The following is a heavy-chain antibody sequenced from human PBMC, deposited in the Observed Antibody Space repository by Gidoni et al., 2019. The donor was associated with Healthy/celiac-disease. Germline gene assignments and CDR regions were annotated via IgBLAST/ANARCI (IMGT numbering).Heavy chain of an antibody. D-gene: IGHD3-16*02. V-gene: IGHV3-13*01. CDR3: ARADYIWGSYRSEYYGMDV. J-gene: IGHJ6*02. Sequence: EVQLVESGGGLVQPGGSLRLSCAASGFTFSSYDMHWVRQATGKGLDWVSAIGTAGDTYYPGSVKGRFTISRENAKNSLYLQMNSLRAGDTAVYYCARADYIWGSYRSEYYGMDVWGQGTTVTVSS. CDR2: IGTAGDT. CDR1: GFTFSSYD.